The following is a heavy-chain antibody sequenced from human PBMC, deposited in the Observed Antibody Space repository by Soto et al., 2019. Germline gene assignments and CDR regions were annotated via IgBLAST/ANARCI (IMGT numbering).Heavy chain of an antibody. V-gene: IGHV4-59*08. CDR1: GDSISTYY. Sequence: SETLSLTCTVSGDSISTYYWHWIRQPPGKGLEWIGYIQNSGSTNYNPSLKSRVTISVDTSKNQFSLKLSSVTAADTAVYYCASTLGYYYYGMDVWGQGTTVTVSS. D-gene: IGHD3-16*01. CDR2: IQNSGST. CDR3: ASTLGYYYYGMDV. J-gene: IGHJ6*02.